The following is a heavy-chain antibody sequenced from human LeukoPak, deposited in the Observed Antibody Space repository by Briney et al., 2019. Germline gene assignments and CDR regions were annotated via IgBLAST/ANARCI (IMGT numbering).Heavy chain of an antibody. J-gene: IGHJ5*02. D-gene: IGHD2/OR15-2a*01. Sequence: GGSLRLSCAASGVIISSYAMSWVRHAPGEGLEWVSAINGRGDNTYYADFVKGRFTISRDNSKSTVYLQMNSVRTEDTAVYYCAKDRVSPGFNWFDPWGQGTLVTVSP. V-gene: IGHV3-23*01. CDR1: GVIISSYA. CDR3: AKDRVSPGFNWFDP. CDR2: INGRGDNT.